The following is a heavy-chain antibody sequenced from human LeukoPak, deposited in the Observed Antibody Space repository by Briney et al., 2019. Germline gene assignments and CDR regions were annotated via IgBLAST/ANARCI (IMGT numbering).Heavy chain of an antibody. J-gene: IGHJ1*01. CDR3: AGWVWTVSRVEYFEN. CDR2: IHHSGSI. CDR1: GFTFSSYA. Sequence: GSLRLSCAASGFTFSSYAMSWIRQPPGKGLEWIGNIHHSGSINYHSSLKSRVTISIDTSKNLFSLNLSSVTAADTAVYYCAGWVWTVSRVEYFENWGQGTLVTVSS. V-gene: IGHV4-59*01. D-gene: IGHD3/OR15-3a*01.